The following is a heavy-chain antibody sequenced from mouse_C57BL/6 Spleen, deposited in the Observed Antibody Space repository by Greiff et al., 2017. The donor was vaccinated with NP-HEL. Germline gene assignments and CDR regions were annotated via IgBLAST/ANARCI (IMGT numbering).Heavy chain of an antibody. D-gene: IGHD1-1*01. CDR3: AHYGSIYYAMDY. CDR1: GYTFTSYG. Sequence: QVHVKQSGAELARPGASVKLSCKASGYTFTSYGIRWVKQRTGQGLEWIGEIYPRSGNTYYNEKFKGKATLTADKSSSTAYMELRSLTSEDSAVYFCAHYGSIYYAMDYWGQGTSVTVSS. CDR2: IYPRSGNT. J-gene: IGHJ4*01. V-gene: IGHV1-81*01.